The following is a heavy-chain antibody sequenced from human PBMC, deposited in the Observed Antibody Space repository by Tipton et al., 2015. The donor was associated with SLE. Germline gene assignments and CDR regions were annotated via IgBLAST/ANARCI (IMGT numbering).Heavy chain of an antibody. Sequence: LRLSCAVSGGSISSGGYSWSWIRQPPGKGLEWIGYIYHSGSTYYNPSLKSRVTISVDRSKNQFSLKLSSVTAADTAVYYCARDSSGWYDGDIIQHWGQGTLVTVSS. J-gene: IGHJ1*01. CDR2: IYHSGST. CDR3: ARDSSGWYDGDIIQH. V-gene: IGHV4-30-2*01. CDR1: GGSISSGGYS. D-gene: IGHD6-19*01.